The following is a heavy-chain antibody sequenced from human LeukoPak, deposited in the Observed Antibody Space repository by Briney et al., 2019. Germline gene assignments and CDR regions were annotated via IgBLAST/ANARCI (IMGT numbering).Heavy chain of an antibody. D-gene: IGHD3-22*01. V-gene: IGHV3-33*01. CDR3: ARATRYYDSSGYYWLDY. CDR1: GFTFSSYG. CDR2: IWYDGSNK. Sequence: GRSLRLSCAASGFTFSSYGIHWVRQAPGKGLEWVALIWYDGSNKYYADSVKGRFTISRDNSKNTLYLQMNSLRAEDTAVYYCARATRYYDSSGYYWLDYWGEGSPVSVSS. J-gene: IGHJ4*02.